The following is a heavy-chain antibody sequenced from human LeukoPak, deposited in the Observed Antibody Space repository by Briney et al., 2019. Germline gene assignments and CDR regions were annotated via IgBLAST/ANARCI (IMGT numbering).Heavy chain of an antibody. J-gene: IGHJ4*02. D-gene: IGHD5-18*01. CDR3: ARVSGYSYGYPFDY. Sequence: PSETLSLTCTVSGGSISTYYWSWIRQPPGKGLGWIGYIYYSGSTNYNPSLKSRVTISVDTSKNQFSLKLSSVTAADTAMYYCARVSGYSYGYPFDYWGQGTLVTVSS. CDR1: GGSISTYY. CDR2: IYYSGST. V-gene: IGHV4-59*01.